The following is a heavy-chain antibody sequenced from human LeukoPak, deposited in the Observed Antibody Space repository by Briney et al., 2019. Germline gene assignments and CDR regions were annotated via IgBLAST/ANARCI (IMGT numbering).Heavy chain of an antibody. CDR2: INAGNGNT. V-gene: IGHV1-3*01. D-gene: IGHD6-19*01. CDR1: GYTFTSYA. CDR3: AYTSGSSGWPFDY. Sequence: GASVTVSCTASGYTFTSYAMHWVRQAPGQRLEWMGWINAGNGNTKYSQKFQGRVTITRDTSASTAYMELSSLRSEDTAVYYCAYTSGSSGWPFDYWGQGTLVTVSS. J-gene: IGHJ4*02.